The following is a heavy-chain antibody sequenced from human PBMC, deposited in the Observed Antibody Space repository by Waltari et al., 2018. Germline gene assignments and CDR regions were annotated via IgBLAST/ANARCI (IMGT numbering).Heavy chain of an antibody. D-gene: IGHD6-13*01. CDR2: IYYSGSP. J-gene: IGHJ4*02. CDR1: GGSISSSSYY. Sequence: QLQLQESGPGLVKPSETLSLTCTVSGGSISSSSYYWGWIRQPPGKGLEWFGSIYYSGSPNSNPSLKSRVTISVATSKNQFSLKLSSVTAADTAVYYCASRSSWYVWGQGTLVTVSS. CDR3: ASRSSWYV. V-gene: IGHV4-39*07.